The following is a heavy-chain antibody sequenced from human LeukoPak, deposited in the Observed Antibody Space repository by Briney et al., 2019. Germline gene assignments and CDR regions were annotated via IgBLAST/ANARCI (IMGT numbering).Heavy chain of an antibody. D-gene: IGHD1-26*01. CDR1: GASITSYS. J-gene: IGHJ4*02. CDR3: ARLSIVGATNFDY. CDR2: IYYSGST. Sequence: PSETLSLTSTVSGASITSYSWSWIRQPPGKGLEWIGYIYYSGSTTYKPSLKSRVTISVDTSKNQFSLKLSSVTAADTAVYYCARLSIVGATNFDYWGQGTLVTVSS. V-gene: IGHV4-59*08.